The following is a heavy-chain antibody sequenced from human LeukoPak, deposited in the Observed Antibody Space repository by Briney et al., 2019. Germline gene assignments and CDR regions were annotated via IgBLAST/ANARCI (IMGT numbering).Heavy chain of an antibody. CDR2: IKSRADGGTT. V-gene: IGHV3-15*01. J-gene: IGHJ3*02. Sequence: GGSLRLSCAGSRLPFSIAWMTWVRQAPGKGLEWVGRIKSRADGGTTDYAAPVKGRFDISRDDSKSTVYLQMNSLRTEDTAVYYCAAEERMTSLAFDIWGQGTMVTVSS. D-gene: IGHD4-11*01. CDR3: AAEERMTSLAFDI. CDR1: RLPFSIAW.